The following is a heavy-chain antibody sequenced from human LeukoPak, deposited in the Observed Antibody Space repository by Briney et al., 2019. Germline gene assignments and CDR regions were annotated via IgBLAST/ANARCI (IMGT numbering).Heavy chain of an antibody. D-gene: IGHD3-22*01. Sequence: GESLKISCKGSGYSFTSYWIGWVRQMPGKGLEWMGVIYPGDSDTRYSPSFQGQVTISADKSISSASRQWSTLKAADTAMYYCARHKGGDSSGYYYYGMDVWGQGTPVTVSS. J-gene: IGHJ6*02. V-gene: IGHV5-51*01. CDR2: IYPGDSDT. CDR3: ARHKGGDSSGYYYYGMDV. CDR1: GYSFTSYW.